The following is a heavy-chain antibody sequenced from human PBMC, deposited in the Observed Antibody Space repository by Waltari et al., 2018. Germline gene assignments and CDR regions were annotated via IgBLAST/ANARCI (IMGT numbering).Heavy chain of an antibody. D-gene: IGHD3-10*01. CDR3: ARDTTMLWFGEVGYFDY. Sequence: QVQLQESGPGLVKPSETLSLTCTVSGGSISSYYWSWIRQPAGKGLEWIGRIYTSGSTNYNPPLKSRVTISVDKSKNQFSLKLSSVTAADTAVYYCARDTTMLWFGEVGYFDYWGQGTLVTVSS. CDR1: GGSISSYY. CDR2: IYTSGST. J-gene: IGHJ4*02. V-gene: IGHV4-4*07.